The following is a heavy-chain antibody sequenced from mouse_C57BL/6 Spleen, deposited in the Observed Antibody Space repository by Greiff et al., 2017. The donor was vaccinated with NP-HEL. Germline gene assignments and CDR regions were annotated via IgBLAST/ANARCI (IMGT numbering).Heavy chain of an antibody. CDR2: IDPEDGET. D-gene: IGHD1-1*01. J-gene: IGHJ2*01. CDR3: EFITTVSYYFDY. CDR1: GFNIKDYY. V-gene: IGHV14-2*01. Sequence: VQLQQSGAELVKPGASVKLSCTASGFNIKDYYMHWVKQRPEQGLEWIGRIDPEDGETKYAPKFQGKATITADTSSNTAYLQLSSLTSEDTAVYYCEFITTVSYYFDYWGQGTTLTVSS.